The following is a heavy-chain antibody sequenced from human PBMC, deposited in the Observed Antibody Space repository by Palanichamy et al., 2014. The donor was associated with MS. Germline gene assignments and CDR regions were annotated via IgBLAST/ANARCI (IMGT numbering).Heavy chain of an antibody. CDR1: GFTFSNYA. Sequence: EVQLLESGGGLVQPGGSLRLSCAASGFTFSNYAMSWVRQAPGKGLEWVSAISGSGGSTYYTDSVKGRFTISRDNSKNTLSLQMNSLRAEDTAVYYCAKGGYSYGYPYYFDYWGQGTLVTVSS. CDR2: ISGSGGST. CDR3: AKGGYSYGYPYYFDY. D-gene: IGHD5-18*01. J-gene: IGHJ4*02. V-gene: IGHV3-23*01.